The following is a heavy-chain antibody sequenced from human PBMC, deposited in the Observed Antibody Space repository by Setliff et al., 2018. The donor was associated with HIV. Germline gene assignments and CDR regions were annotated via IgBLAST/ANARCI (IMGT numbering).Heavy chain of an antibody. CDR3: ARVDSSTPRAVDI. Sequence: SETLSLTCTVSGGSISNTNYYWGWIRQPPGKGLEWIGNIFHNGNTYYNATLESRVAISVDTSKRQFSLRMNSVTAADMAVYYCARVDSSTPRAVDIWGQGTMVTVSS. J-gene: IGHJ3*02. CDR1: GGSISNTNYY. CDR2: IFHNGNT. V-gene: IGHV4-39*01. D-gene: IGHD5-12*01.